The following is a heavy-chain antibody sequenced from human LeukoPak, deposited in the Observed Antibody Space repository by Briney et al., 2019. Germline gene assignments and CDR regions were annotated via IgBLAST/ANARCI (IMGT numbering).Heavy chain of an antibody. D-gene: IGHD2-2*01. CDR2: ISSSSNYI. CDR1: GFTFSIYS. J-gene: IGHJ4*02. CDR3: ARVSHYPAFDY. Sequence: GGSLRLSCAASGFTFSIYSMNWVRQAPGKGLEWVSSISSSSNYINHADSVKGRFTISRDNAKNSLYLQMNSLRAEDTAVYYCARVSHYPAFDYWGQGTLVTVSS. V-gene: IGHV3-21*01.